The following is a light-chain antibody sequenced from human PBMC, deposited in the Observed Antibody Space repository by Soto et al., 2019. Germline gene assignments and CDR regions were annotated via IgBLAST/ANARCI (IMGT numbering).Light chain of an antibody. J-gene: IGKJ3*01. CDR2: AAS. CDR3: QQYYSYPPFT. Sequence: AIRMTQSPSSLSASTGDRVTITCRASQGISSYLAWYQQKPGKAPXLLIYAASTLQSGVPSRFSGSVSGTDFTLTISCLQSEDFANYYGQQYYSYPPFTFGPGTKVDI. CDR1: QGISSY. V-gene: IGKV1-8*01.